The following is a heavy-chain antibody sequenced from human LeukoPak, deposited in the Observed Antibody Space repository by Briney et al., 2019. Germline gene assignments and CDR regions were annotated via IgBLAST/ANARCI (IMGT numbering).Heavy chain of an antibody. Sequence: ASVKVSCKASGYIFSDYAMNWVRQAPGQGLEWMGWLNTNSGKPTYAQDFKGRSVFSMDTSVSTAHLQISSLKAEDTAMYYCVRTRDYGGNLPGVVSDYWGQGTLVTVSS. D-gene: IGHD4-23*01. CDR1: GYIFSDYA. J-gene: IGHJ4*02. V-gene: IGHV7-4-1*02. CDR2: LNTNSGKP. CDR3: VRTRDYGGNLPGVVSDY.